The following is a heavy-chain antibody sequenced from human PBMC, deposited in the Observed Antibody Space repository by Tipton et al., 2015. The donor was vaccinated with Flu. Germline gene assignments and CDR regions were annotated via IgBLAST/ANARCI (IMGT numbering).Heavy chain of an antibody. D-gene: IGHD3-10*01. CDR1: GYSFTSYW. CDR3: ARIIMVRGVIIYWFDP. CDR2: IYPGDSDT. J-gene: IGHJ5*02. V-gene: IGHV5-51*01. Sequence: QLVQSGAEVKKPGESLKISCKGSGYSFTSYWIGWVRQMPGKGLEWMGIIYPGDSDTRYSPSFQGQVTISADKSISTAYLQWSSLKASDTAMYYCARIIMVRGVIIYWFDPWGQGTLVTVSS.